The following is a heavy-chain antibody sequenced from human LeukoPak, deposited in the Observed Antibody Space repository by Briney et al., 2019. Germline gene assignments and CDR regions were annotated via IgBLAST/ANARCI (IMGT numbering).Heavy chain of an antibody. CDR3: ARDRDDSSGYYYGRVLEY. V-gene: IGHV1-69*13. D-gene: IGHD3-22*01. Sequence: SVKVSCKASGGTFSSYAISWVRQAPGQGLEWMGGIIPIFGTANYAQKFQGRVTITADESTSTAYMELSSLRSEDTAVYYCARDRDDSSGYYYGRVLEYWGQGTLVTVSS. J-gene: IGHJ4*02. CDR2: IIPIFGTA. CDR1: GGTFSSYA.